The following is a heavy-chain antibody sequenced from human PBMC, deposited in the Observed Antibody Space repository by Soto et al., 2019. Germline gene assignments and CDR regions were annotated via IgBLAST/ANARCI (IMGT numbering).Heavy chain of an antibody. CDR3: ERGGQDLAKIGSFDY. Sequence: AASVKVSCKASGYTFTNYYMHWVRQAPGQGLEWMGVIHYSGATPTYAQKFQGRVTMARDTSTSTVYVELSSLTSEDTAVYYCERGGQDLAKIGSFDYWGQGTLVTVSS. D-gene: IGHD3-16*01. J-gene: IGHJ4*02. CDR2: IHYSGATP. V-gene: IGHV1-46*01. CDR1: GYTFTNYY.